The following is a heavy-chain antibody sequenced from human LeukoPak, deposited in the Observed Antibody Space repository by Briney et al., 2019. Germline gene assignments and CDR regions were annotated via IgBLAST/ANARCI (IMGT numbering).Heavy chain of an antibody. D-gene: IGHD3-9*01. CDR3: ARHDSYYDILTGYLAY. CDR1: GGSISSYY. J-gene: IGHJ4*02. CDR2: IYYSGST. Sequence: SETLSLTCTVSGGSISSYYWSWIRQPPGKGLEWIGYIYYSGSTNYNPSLKSRVTISVDTSKNQFSLKLSSVTAAGTAVYYCARHDSYYDILTGYLAYWGQGTLVTVSS. V-gene: IGHV4-59*08.